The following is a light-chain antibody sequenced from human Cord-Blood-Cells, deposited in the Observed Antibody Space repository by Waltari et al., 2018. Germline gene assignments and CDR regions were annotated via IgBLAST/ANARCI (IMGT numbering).Light chain of an antibody. Sequence: QSALTPPASVSGSPGQSIPIPCTGTSSDVGGYNYVPWYQQHPGKAPKLMIYDVSNRPSGVSNRFSGSKSGNTASLTISGLQAEDEADYYCSSYTSSSTLVFGGGTKLTVL. J-gene: IGLJ3*02. V-gene: IGLV2-14*03. CDR3: SSYTSSSTLV. CDR2: DVS. CDR1: SSDVGGYNY.